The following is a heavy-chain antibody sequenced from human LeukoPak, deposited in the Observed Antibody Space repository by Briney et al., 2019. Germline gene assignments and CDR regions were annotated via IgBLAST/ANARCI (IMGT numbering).Heavy chain of an antibody. CDR3: AAAFLYSNYDTFFDY. CDR2: IVVGSGNT. CDR1: GFTFTSSA. D-gene: IGHD4-11*01. J-gene: IGHJ4*02. V-gene: IGHV1-58*01. Sequence: SVTVSCKASGFTFTSSAVQWVRQARGQRLEWIGWIVVGSGNTNYAQKFQERVTITRDMSTSTAYMELSGLRSEDTAVYYCAAAFLYSNYDTFFDYWGQGTLVTVSS.